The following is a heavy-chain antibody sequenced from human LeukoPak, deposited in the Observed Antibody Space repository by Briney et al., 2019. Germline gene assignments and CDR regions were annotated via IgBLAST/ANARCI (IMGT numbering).Heavy chain of an antibody. V-gene: IGHV3-48*04. Sequence: GGSLRLSCAASGFTFSSYSMNWVRQAPGKGLEWVSYISSSSSTIYYADSVKGRFTISRDNAKNSLYLQMNSLRAEDTAVYYCARDRTYGVNWFDPWGQGTLVTVSS. D-gene: IGHD4-17*01. CDR1: GFTFSSYS. CDR2: ISSSSSTI. J-gene: IGHJ5*02. CDR3: ARDRTYGVNWFDP.